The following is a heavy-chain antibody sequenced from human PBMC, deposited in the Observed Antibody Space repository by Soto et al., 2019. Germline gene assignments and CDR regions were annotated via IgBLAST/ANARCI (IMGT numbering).Heavy chain of an antibody. CDR1: GFTFSDYA. D-gene: IGHD1-26*01. Sequence: EVKLVESGGGLVQPGGSLRLSCAASGFTFSDYAMNWVRQAPGKGLEWVSFISKGSSTIYYADSLKGRFTLSRDNAKNSLYLQMNNLREEDTAIYYCAKDSGTYQELLDYWGQGTLVTVSS. CDR3: AKDSGTYQELLDY. CDR2: ISKGSSTI. V-gene: IGHV3-48*02. J-gene: IGHJ4*02.